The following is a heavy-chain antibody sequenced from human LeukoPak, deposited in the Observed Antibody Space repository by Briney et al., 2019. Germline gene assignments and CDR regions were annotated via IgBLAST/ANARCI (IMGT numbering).Heavy chain of an antibody. CDR1: GGSISSYY. D-gene: IGHD3-22*01. CDR3: ATQLGDSRGYYPPYYYYGMDV. Sequence: SETLSLTCTVSGGSISSYYWSWIRQPPGKGLEWIGYIYYSGSTNYNPSLKSRVTISVDTSKNQFSLKLSSVTAADTAVYYCATQLGDSRGYYPPYYYYGMDVWGQGTTVTVSS. CDR2: IYYSGST. J-gene: IGHJ6*02. V-gene: IGHV4-59*08.